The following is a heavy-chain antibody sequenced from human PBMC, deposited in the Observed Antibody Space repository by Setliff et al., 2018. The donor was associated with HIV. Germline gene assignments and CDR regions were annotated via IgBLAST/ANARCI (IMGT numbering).Heavy chain of an antibody. Sequence: PSETLSLTCAVSGDSISASYWNWIRQFPGGGLEWIGYIYYSGSTKYNPSLKRRVTISIDTSKNQFSLQLSSVTAADTAVYYCARVSYTGSSYIDYWGQGTLVTVSS. J-gene: IGHJ4*02. CDR3: ARVSYTGSSYIDY. D-gene: IGHD6-6*01. CDR1: GDSISASY. V-gene: IGHV4-59*08. CDR2: IYYSGST.